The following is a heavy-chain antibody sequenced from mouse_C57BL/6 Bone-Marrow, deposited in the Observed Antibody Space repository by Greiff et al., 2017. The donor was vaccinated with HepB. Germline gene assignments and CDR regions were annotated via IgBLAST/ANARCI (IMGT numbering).Heavy chain of an antibody. Sequence: VKLMESGAELVRPGASVTLSCKASGYTFTDYEMHWVKQTPVHGLEWIGAIDPETGGTAYNQKFKGKAILTADKSSSTAYMERRSLTSEDSAVYYCTREPTVVEDYYAMDYWGQGTSVTVSS. CDR3: TREPTVVEDYYAMDY. J-gene: IGHJ4*01. CDR1: GYTFTDYE. D-gene: IGHD1-1*01. CDR2: IDPETGGT. V-gene: IGHV1-15*01.